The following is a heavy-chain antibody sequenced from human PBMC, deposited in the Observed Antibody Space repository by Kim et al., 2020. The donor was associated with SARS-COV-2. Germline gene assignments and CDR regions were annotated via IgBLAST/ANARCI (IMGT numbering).Heavy chain of an antibody. Sequence: SETLSLTCTVSGGSISSYYWSWIRQPPGKGLEWIGYIYYNGSTKYNPSLESRVTISVDTSKNQFSLKLSSVTAADTAVYYCARHSPHYILTGYPFDFWGQGTLVTVSS. J-gene: IGHJ4*02. CDR2: IYYNGST. CDR3: ARHSPHYILTGYPFDF. CDR1: GGSISSYY. V-gene: IGHV4-59*08. D-gene: IGHD3-9*01.